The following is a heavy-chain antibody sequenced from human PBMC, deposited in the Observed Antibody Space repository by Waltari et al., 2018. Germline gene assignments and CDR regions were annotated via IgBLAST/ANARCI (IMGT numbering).Heavy chain of an antibody. Sequence: QVQLQESGPGLVKPSETLSLTCTVSGGSISSYYWSWIRQPPGNGLEWIGYIYTSGSTNYNPSLKSRVTISVDTSKNQFSLKLSSVTAADTAVYYCARVDSSSWYRGGYYYYYMDVWGKGTTVTVSS. D-gene: IGHD6-13*01. V-gene: IGHV4-4*09. J-gene: IGHJ6*03. CDR1: GGSISSYY. CDR2: IYTSGST. CDR3: ARVDSSSWYRGGYYYYYMDV.